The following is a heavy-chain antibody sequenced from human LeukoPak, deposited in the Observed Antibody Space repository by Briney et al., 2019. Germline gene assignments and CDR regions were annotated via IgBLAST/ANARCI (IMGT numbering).Heavy chain of an antibody. Sequence: SETLSLTCNVSGGSISSSYWSWIRQPAGKGLEWIGRIYASGSTNYNPSLKSRVTISVDTSKNQFSLKLSSVTAADTAVYYCARGDRGPSPWYYYYGMDVWGQGTTVTVSS. CDR1: GGSISSSY. V-gene: IGHV4-4*07. J-gene: IGHJ6*02. CDR2: IYASGST. D-gene: IGHD2-21*02. CDR3: ARGDRGPSPWYYYYGMDV.